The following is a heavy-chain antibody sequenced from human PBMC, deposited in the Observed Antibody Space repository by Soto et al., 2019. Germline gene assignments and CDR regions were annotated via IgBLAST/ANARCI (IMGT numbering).Heavy chain of an antibody. CDR3: ARHVYSSSSLYYFDY. J-gene: IGHJ4*02. D-gene: IGHD6-6*01. CDR1: GYSFTSYW. CDR2: IYPGDSDT. V-gene: IGHV5-51*01. Sequence: GESLKISCKGSGYSFTSYWIGWVRQMPGKGLEWMRIIYPGDSDTRYSPSFQGQVTISADKSISTAYLQWSSLKASDTAMYYCARHVYSSSSLYYFDYWGQGTLVTVSS.